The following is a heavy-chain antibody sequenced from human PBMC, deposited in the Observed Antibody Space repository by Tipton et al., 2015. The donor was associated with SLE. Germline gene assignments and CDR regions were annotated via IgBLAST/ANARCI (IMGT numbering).Heavy chain of an antibody. D-gene: IGHD3-16*01. Sequence: TLSLTCTVSGGSISSYYWSWIRQPAGKGLEWIGRIYTSGSTNYNPSLKSRVTMSVDTSKNQFSLKLSSVTAADTAVYYCARDRGIMLQGYYFDYWGQGTLVTVSS. V-gene: IGHV4-4*07. CDR1: GGSISSYY. J-gene: IGHJ4*02. CDR3: ARDRGIMLQGYYFDY. CDR2: IYTSGST.